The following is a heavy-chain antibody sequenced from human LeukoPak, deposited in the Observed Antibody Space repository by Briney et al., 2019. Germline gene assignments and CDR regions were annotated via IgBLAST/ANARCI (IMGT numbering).Heavy chain of an antibody. CDR2: ISGSGGST. CDR3: AKDLAVVVPAAPLDY. J-gene: IGHJ4*02. Sequence: GGSLRLSCAASGFTFSSYWMSWVRQAPGKGLEWVSAISGSGGSTYYADSVKGRFTISRDNSKNTLYLQMNSLRAEDTAVYYCAKDLAVVVPAAPLDYWGQGTLVTVSS. D-gene: IGHD2-2*01. V-gene: IGHV3-23*01. CDR1: GFTFSSYW.